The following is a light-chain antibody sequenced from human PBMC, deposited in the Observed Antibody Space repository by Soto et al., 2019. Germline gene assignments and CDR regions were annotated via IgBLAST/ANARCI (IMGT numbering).Light chain of an antibody. Sequence: DILLTQSPSSLSASPGDRVTITCRASQTINTYLNWYKQRPGTAPQLLISAASILESGVPSRISGSGSGIDFTLTINNLQPEDFATYYCQQSYSSTWTFGQGTKVEVK. V-gene: IGKV1-39*01. CDR3: QQSYSSTWT. CDR1: QTINTY. J-gene: IGKJ1*01. CDR2: AAS.